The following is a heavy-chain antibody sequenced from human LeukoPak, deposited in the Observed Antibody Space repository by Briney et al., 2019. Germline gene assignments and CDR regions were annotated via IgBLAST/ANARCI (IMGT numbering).Heavy chain of an antibody. CDR3: ARTIRFGVVIGWFDP. CDR1: GYTFTSYG. CDR2: ISAYNGNT. Sequence: ASVKVSCKASGYTFTSYGISWVRQAPGQGLEWMGWISAYNGNTNYAQKLQGRVTMTTDTSTSTAYMELRSLRSDDTAVYYCARTIRFGVVIGWFDPWGQGTLVTVSS. D-gene: IGHD3-3*01. J-gene: IGHJ5*02. V-gene: IGHV1-18*01.